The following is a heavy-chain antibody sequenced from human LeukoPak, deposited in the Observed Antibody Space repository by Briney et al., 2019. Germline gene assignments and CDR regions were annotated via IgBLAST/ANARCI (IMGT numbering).Heavy chain of an antibody. V-gene: IGHV4-30-4*08. D-gene: IGHD3-22*01. J-gene: IGHJ3*02. CDR3: ARAGGAYYYDSSGYRDAFDI. Sequence: SQTLSLTCTVSGDSFSSANYYWTWVRQPPGKGLEWIGYVYYDGSTYYHPSLQSRLAISVDTSKNHFSLNLTSVTAADTAVYYCARAGGAYYYDSSGYRDAFDIWGQGTMVTVSS. CDR1: GDSFSSANYY. CDR2: VYYDGST.